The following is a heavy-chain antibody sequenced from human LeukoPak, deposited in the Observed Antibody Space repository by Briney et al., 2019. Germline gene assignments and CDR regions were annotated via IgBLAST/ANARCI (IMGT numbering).Heavy chain of an antibody. CDR3: ARGGWSSRYAFDI. V-gene: IGHV3-64*01. J-gene: IGHJ3*02. D-gene: IGHD2-2*01. CDR2: ISSNGGST. CDR1: GFTFSSYA. Sequence: GGSLRLSCAASGFTFSSYAMHWVRQAPGKGLEYVSAISSNGGSTYYANSVKVRFTISRDNSKNTLYLQMGSLRAEDMAVYYCARGGWSSRYAFDIWGQGTMVTVSS.